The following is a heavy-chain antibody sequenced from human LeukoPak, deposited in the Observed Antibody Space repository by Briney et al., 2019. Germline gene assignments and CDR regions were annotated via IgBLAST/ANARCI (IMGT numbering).Heavy chain of an antibody. J-gene: IGHJ3*02. CDR3: ARGGITMVRARRAFDI. Sequence: SETLSLTCAVYGESFSGYYWSWIRQPPGKGLEWIGEINHSGSTNYNPSLKSRVTISVDTSKNQFPLKLSSVTAADTAVYYCARGGITMVRARRAFDIWGQGTMVTVSS. V-gene: IGHV4-34*01. CDR2: INHSGST. D-gene: IGHD3-10*01. CDR1: GESFSGYY.